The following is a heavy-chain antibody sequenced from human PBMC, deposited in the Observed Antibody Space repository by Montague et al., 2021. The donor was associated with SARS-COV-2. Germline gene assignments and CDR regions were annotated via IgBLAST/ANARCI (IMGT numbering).Heavy chain of an antibody. V-gene: IGHV4-39*02. CDR2: INDSGST. CDR1: GGSIRSCN. CDR3: ARGGRKLLPVATTNGGFDI. Sequence: SETLSLTCTVSGGSIRSCNWIWFRQRPGKGLVWIGSINDSGSTYYNPSLKSRVTISVDTSKNHFSLKLNSVTAADTAVYYCARGGRKLLPVATTNGGFDIWGQGTMVTVSS. J-gene: IGHJ3*02. D-gene: IGHD5-12*01.